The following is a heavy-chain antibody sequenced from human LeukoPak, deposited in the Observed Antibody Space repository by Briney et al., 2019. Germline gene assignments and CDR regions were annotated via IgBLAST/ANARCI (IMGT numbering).Heavy chain of an antibody. CDR2: ISWNSDII. V-gene: IGHV3-9*01. CDR3: AKSTYFGDYRPFPGYYFDY. D-gene: IGHD4-17*01. Sequence: GRSLRLSCAASGFTFDDYGMHWVRQAPGKGLEWVSGISWNSDIITYADSVKGRFTISRDNAKNSLYLQMNSLRAEDTALYYCAKSTYFGDYRPFPGYYFDYWGQGTLVTVSS. CDR1: GFTFDDYG. J-gene: IGHJ4*02.